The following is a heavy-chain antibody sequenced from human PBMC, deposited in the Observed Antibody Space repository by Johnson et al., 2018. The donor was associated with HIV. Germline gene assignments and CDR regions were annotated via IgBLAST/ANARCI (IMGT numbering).Heavy chain of an antibody. CDR3: VRDRGTMLLDGAFDI. V-gene: IGHV3-9*01. D-gene: IGHD3-10*01. CDR1: GLMFDDYA. CDR2: ISWNSGSI. Sequence: VQLVESGGDWVQPGRSLRLSCAASGLMFDDYAMHWVRQAPGKGLEWVSGISWNSGSIGYADSVKGRFTISRDNSKNAVYLQMNSLGAGDTAVYYCVRDRGTMLLDGAFDIWGQGTMVTVSS. J-gene: IGHJ3*02.